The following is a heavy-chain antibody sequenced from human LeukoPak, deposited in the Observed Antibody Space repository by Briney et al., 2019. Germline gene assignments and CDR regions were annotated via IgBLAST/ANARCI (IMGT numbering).Heavy chain of an antibody. CDR3: AREPVGGDSEKYFDY. J-gene: IGHJ4*02. CDR1: GFTFSTYS. D-gene: IGHD2-21*02. Sequence: GGSPRLSCAASGFTFSTYSMNWVRQAPGKGLEWVSSISSSCSYISYADSVKGRFTISRDNAKNSLYLQMNSLRAEDTAVYYCAREPVGGDSEKYFDYWGQGTLVTVSS. CDR2: ISSSCSYI. V-gene: IGHV3-21*01.